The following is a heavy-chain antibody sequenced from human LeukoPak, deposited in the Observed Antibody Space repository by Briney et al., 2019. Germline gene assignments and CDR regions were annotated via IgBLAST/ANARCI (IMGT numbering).Heavy chain of an antibody. CDR1: GYTFTGYY. CDR2: INPNSGGT. J-gene: IGHJ3*02. V-gene: IGHV1-2*02. D-gene: IGHD3-10*01. Sequence: GASVKVSCKASGYTFTGYYIHWVRQAPGQGLEWMGWINPNSGGTNYAQKFQGRVTMTRDTSISTAYMELSRLRSDDTAVYYCAREYYYGSGGHAFDIWGQGTMVTVSS. CDR3: AREYYYGSGGHAFDI.